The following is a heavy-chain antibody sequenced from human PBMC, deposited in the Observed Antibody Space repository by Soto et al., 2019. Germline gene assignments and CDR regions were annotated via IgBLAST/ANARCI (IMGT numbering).Heavy chain of an antibody. Sequence: GKSLKISCAASGFTVSSNYMSWVRQAPGKGLEWVSVIYSGGSTYYADSVKGRFTISRDNSKNTLYLQMNSLRAEDTAVYYCAGDYDILTGYYSHWGQGTLVTVSS. V-gene: IGHV3-66*01. CDR3: AGDYDILTGYYSH. J-gene: IGHJ4*02. CDR1: GFTVSSNY. CDR2: IYSGGST. D-gene: IGHD3-9*01.